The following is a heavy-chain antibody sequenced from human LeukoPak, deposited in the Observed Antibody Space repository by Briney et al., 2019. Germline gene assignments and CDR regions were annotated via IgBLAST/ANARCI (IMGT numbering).Heavy chain of an antibody. CDR2: IWYDGSNK. Sequence: GGSLRLSCAASGFTFSSYGMHWVRQAPGKGLECVAVIWYDGSNKYYADSVKGRFTISRDNSKNTLYLQMNSLRAEDTAVYYCARENYYDSSGYPSYWGQGTLVTVSS. CDR1: GFTFSSYG. J-gene: IGHJ4*02. D-gene: IGHD3-22*01. CDR3: ARENYYDSSGYPSY. V-gene: IGHV3-33*01.